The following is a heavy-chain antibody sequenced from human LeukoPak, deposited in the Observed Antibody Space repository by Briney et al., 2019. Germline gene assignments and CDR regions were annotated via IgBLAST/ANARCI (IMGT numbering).Heavy chain of an antibody. CDR2: IYYSGST. D-gene: IGHD5-12*01. J-gene: IGHJ4*02. CDR3: ARDRGYSGYDSHFDY. CDR1: GGSISSYY. Sequence: TPSETLSLTCTVSGGSISSYYWSWIRQPPGKGLEWIGYIYYSGSTNYNPSLKSRVTISVDTSKNQFSLKLSSVTAADTAVYYCARDRGYSGYDSHFDYWGQGTLVTVSS. V-gene: IGHV4-59*01.